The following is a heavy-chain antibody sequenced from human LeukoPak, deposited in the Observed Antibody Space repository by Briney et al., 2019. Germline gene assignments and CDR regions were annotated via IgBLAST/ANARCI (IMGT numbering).Heavy chain of an antibody. CDR3: ARPLDTTFFNAFDI. D-gene: IGHD2/OR15-2a*01. J-gene: IGHJ3*02. CDR1: GGSISSGSYY. CDR2: IYTSGGT. V-gene: IGHV4-61*02. Sequence: PSETLSLTCTVSGGSISSGSYYWSWIRQPAGKGLEWIGRIYTSGGTNYNPSLKSRVTISVDTSKNQFSLKLTSVTAADTAEYSCARPLDTTFFNAFDIWGQGTMVTVSS.